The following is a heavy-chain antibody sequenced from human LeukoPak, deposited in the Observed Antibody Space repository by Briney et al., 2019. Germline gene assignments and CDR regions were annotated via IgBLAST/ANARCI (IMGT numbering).Heavy chain of an antibody. V-gene: IGHV1-69*05. CDR1: GGTFSSYA. Sequence: ASVEVSCKASGGTFSSYAISWVRQAPGQGLEWMGGIIPIFGTANYAQKFQGRVTITTDESTSTAYMELSSLRSEDTAVYYCARAIPYYYYYYMDVWGKGTTVTVSS. D-gene: IGHD2-2*02. CDR2: IIPIFGTA. J-gene: IGHJ6*03. CDR3: ARAIPYYYYYYMDV.